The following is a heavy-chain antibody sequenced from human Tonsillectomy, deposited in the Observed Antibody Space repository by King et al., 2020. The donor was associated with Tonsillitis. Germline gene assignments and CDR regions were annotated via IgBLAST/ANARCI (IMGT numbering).Heavy chain of an antibody. CDR2: LTGSGGSI. Sequence: VQLVESGGDLVQPGGSLRLSCAASGFTFSGHSMTWVRQAPGKGLEWVSTLTGSGGSIYYADSVKGRFTISRDNSKNTMYLQMNSLRAEDTAIYYCARAIAAKRISLDQWGQGTLVTVSS. V-gene: IGHV3-23*04. CDR1: GFTFSGHS. D-gene: IGHD6-13*01. J-gene: IGHJ4*02. CDR3: ARAIAAKRISLDQ.